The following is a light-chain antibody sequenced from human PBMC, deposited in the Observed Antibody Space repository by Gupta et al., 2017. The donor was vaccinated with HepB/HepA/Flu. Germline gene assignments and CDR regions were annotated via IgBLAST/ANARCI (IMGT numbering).Light chain of an antibody. CDR2: GAS. J-gene: IGKJ4*01. V-gene: IGKV3-15*01. CDR3: QQYNKWSPLT. CDR1: QSVTKD. Sequence: TQSPVILSVSPGERATVSCRASQSVTKDLAWYQQKDGQAPRLLIYGASVRAAGIPARFSGSGSGTDFTLTISSLQSEDVAVYYCQQYNKWSPLTFGGGTKVEIK.